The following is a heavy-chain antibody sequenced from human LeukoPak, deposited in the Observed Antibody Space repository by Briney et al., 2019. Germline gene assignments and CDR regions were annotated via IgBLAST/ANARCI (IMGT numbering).Heavy chain of an antibody. V-gene: IGHV3-48*02. CDR3: ARSVEGAFDY. CDR2: ITGSSNRI. D-gene: IGHD6-19*01. Sequence: GGSLRLSCAASGFTFSPYSMNWIRQAPGKGLEWVSYITGSSNRIHYADSVRGRFTISRDNAMNSLHLQMNSLRDEDTAMYYCARSVEGAFDYWGQGTLVTVSS. J-gene: IGHJ4*02. CDR1: GFTFSPYS.